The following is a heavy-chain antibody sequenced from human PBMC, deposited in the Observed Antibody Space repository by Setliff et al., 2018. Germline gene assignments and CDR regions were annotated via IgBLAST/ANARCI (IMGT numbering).Heavy chain of an antibody. D-gene: IGHD3-3*01. V-gene: IGHV3-7*03. CDR3: AREVWNIYDNDNSWSGYSNH. Sequence: GGSLRLSCVASGFTISNYWMAWVRQAPGKGLEWVADIRQDGTNKYYVDSVKGRFTISRDNAKNSLYLQMNSLRAEDTALYYCAREVWNIYDNDNSWSGYSNHWGQGTLVTVSS. CDR2: IRQDGTNK. CDR1: GFTISNYW. J-gene: IGHJ5*02.